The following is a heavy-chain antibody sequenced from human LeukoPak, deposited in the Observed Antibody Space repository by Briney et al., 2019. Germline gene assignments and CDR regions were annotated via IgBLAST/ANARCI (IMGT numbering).Heavy chain of an antibody. CDR2: IYYSGST. Sequence: SETLSLTCTVSGGSISSYYWSWIRQPPGKGLEWIGYIYYSGSTNYNPSLKSRVTISVDTSKNQFSLNLSSVTAADTPGYYCVRDRGRDAWGGSSSWYHPDDAFDIWGQGTMVTVSS. CDR3: VRDRGRDAWGGSSSWYHPDDAFDI. CDR1: GGSISSYY. J-gene: IGHJ3*02. V-gene: IGHV4-59*01. D-gene: IGHD6-13*01.